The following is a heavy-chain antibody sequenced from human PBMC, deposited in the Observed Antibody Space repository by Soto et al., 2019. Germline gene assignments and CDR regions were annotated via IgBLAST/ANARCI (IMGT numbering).Heavy chain of an antibody. V-gene: IGHV3-30*18. J-gene: IGHJ4*02. CDR3: AKDAESIAAPGIGFDY. CDR1: GFTFSSYG. D-gene: IGHD6-13*01. CDR2: ISYDGSNE. Sequence: QVQLVESGGGVVQPGRSLRLSCAASGFTFSSYGMHWVRQAPGKGLEWVAVISYDGSNEYYADSVKGRFTISRDNSKNTLSLQMTHLRAEDTAVYYCAKDAESIAAPGIGFDYCGPGT.